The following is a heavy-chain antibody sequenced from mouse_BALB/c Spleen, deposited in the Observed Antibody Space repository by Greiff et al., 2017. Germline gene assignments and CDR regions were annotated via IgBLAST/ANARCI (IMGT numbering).Heavy chain of an antibody. J-gene: IGHJ4*01. Sequence: VQLQESGPGLVQPSQSLSITCTVSGFSLTSYGVHWVRQSPGKGLEWLGVIWSGGSTDYNAAFISRLSISKDNSKSQVFFKMNSLQANDTAIYYCARNDGYYVHYYAMDYWGQGTSVTVSS. V-gene: IGHV2-2*02. CDR3: ARNDGYYVHYYAMDY. CDR2: IWSGGST. D-gene: IGHD2-3*01. CDR1: GFSLTSYG.